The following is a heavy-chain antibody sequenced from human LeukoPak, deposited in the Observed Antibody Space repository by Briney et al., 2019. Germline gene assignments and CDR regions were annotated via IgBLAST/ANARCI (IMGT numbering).Heavy chain of an antibody. V-gene: IGHV4-34*01. CDR2: INHSGST. Sequence: SETLSLTCAVYGGSFSGYYWSWIRQPPGKGLEWIGEINHSGSTNYNPSLKSRVTISVDTSKNQFSLKLSSVTAADTAVYYCARVGYIVVVPYNWFDPWGQGTLVTVSS. D-gene: IGHD2-2*01. J-gene: IGHJ5*02. CDR3: ARVGYIVVVPYNWFDP. CDR1: GGSFSGYY.